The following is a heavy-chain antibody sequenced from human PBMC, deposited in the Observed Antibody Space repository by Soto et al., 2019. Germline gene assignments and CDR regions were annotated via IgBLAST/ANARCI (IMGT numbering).Heavy chain of an antibody. CDR1: GFTFSSYG. D-gene: IGHD3-16*02. CDR2: IWYDGSNK. CDR3: ARDAGLGELSYQDY. J-gene: IGHJ4*02. Sequence: QVQLVESGGGVVQPGRSLRLSCAASGFTFSSYGMHWVRQAPGKGLVWVAVIWYDGSNKYYADSVKGRFTISRDNSKNTLYLQMNSLRAEDTAVYYCARDAGLGELSYQDYWGQGTLVTVSS. V-gene: IGHV3-33*01.